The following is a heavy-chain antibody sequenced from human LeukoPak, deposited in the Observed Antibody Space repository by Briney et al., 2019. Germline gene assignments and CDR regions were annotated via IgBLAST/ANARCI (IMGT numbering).Heavy chain of an antibody. CDR1: GYTFTGYY. V-gene: IGHV1-2*06. CDR2: INPNSGDT. CDR3: ARGGMGRASGSYYQP. Sequence: ASVKVSCKASGYTFTGYYMHWVRQAPGQGLGWMGRINPNSGDTDYAQKFQGRVTMTRDTSISTAYMELSRLRSDDTAVYYCARGGMGRASGSYYQPWGQGTLVTVSS. D-gene: IGHD3-10*01. J-gene: IGHJ5*02.